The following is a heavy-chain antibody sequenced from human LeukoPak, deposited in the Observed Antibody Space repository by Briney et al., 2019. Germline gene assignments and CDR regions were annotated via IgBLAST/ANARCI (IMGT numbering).Heavy chain of an antibody. CDR1: GFTFSSYG. CDR3: AQDSHPTTVAGPGGYYGMDV. J-gene: IGHJ6*02. CDR2: ISYDGSNK. D-gene: IGHD6-19*01. V-gene: IGHV3-30*18. Sequence: PGRSLRLSCAASGFTFSSYGMHWVRQAPGKGLEWVAVISYDGSNKYYADSVKGRFTISRDNSKNTLYLQMNSLRAEDTAVYYCAQDSHPTTVAGPGGYYGMDVWGQGTTVTVSS.